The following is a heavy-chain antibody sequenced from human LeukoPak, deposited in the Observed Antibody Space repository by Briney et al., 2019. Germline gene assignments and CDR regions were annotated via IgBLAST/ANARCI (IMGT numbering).Heavy chain of an antibody. CDR1: GFTFSSYS. J-gene: IGHJ3*02. CDR3: ARDPYNWNSGAFDI. V-gene: IGHV3-21*01. Sequence: PGGSLRLSCAASGFTFSSYSMNWVRQAPGKGLEWVSSISSSSSYIYYADSVKGRFTISRDNAKNSLYLQMNSLRAEDTAVYYCARDPYNWNSGAFDIWGQGTMVTVSS. D-gene: IGHD1-7*01. CDR2: ISSSSSYI.